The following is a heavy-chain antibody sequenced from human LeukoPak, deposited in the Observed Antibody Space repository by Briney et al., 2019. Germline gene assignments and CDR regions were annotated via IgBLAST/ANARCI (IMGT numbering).Heavy chain of an antibody. V-gene: IGHV1-46*01. J-gene: IGHJ5*02. CDR1: GYTFTSYY. D-gene: IGHD6-13*01. CDR2: INPSGGST. Sequence: ASVKVSCKASGYTFTSYYMHWVRQAPGQGLEWMGIINPSGGSTSYAQKFRGRVTMTRDTSTSTVYMELSSLRSEDTAVYYCARESFIAAAGNWFDPWGQGTLVTVSS. CDR3: ARESFIAAAGNWFDP.